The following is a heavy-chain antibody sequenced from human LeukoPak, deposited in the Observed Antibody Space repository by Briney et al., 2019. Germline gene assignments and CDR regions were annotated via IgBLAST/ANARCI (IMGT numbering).Heavy chain of an antibody. V-gene: IGHV1-18*01. D-gene: IGHD2-8*01. J-gene: IGHJ4*02. CDR3: ARDGTNAGLGPSVY. CDR1: GYTFTIYG. CDR2: ISAYNGNT. Sequence: ASVKVSCRASGYTFTIYGISWVRQAPGQGREGMGWISAYNGNTNYAQKLQGRVTMTTDTSTSTAYMELRSLRSDDTAVYYCARDGTNAGLGPSVYWGQGTLVTVSS.